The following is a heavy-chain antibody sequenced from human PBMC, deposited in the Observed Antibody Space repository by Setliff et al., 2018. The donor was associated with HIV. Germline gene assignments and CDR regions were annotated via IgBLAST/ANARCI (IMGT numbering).Heavy chain of an antibody. V-gene: IGHV4-38-2*01. CDR1: GYSVSRVYY. Sequence: LSLTCAVSGYSVSRVYYWGWLRQPPGKGLEWIGSMSHSGSTNYNPSLKSRVTISVDTSKNQFSLKLSPVTAEDTAVYYCARLRLLYYYYYMDVWGKGTTVTVSS. CDR3: ARLRLLYYYYYMDV. CDR2: MSHSGST. J-gene: IGHJ6*03.